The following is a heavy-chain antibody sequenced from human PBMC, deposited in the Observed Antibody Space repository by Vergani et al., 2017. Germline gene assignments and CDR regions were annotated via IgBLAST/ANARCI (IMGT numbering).Heavy chain of an antibody. CDR2: VYTSGMT. CDR1: GGSINTGAYY. D-gene: IGHD3-10*01. V-gene: IGHV4-61*02. CDR3: ARELSYYYGSGGDDYNPYYYEGMDV. J-gene: IGHJ6*02. Sequence: QVQLQESGPRLVRPSQTLSLTCTVSGGSINTGAYYWSWIRQPAGKGLEWIGRVYTSGMTNYNPSLKSPVTILVDRSKSQLSLKLTSVTAGDTAVYFCARELSYYYGSGGDDYNPYYYEGMDVWGPGTTVTVSS.